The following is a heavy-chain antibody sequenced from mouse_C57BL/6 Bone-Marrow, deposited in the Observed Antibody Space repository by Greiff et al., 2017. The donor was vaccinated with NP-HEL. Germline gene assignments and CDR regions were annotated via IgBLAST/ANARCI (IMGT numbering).Heavy chain of an antibody. CDR3: ARRTTTVVKDYFDY. V-gene: IGHV1-55*01. CDR1: GYTFTSYW. J-gene: IGHJ2*01. D-gene: IGHD1-1*01. CDR2: IYPGSGST. Sequence: VQLQQPGAELVKPGASVKMSCKASGYTFTSYWITWVKQRPGQGLEWIGDIYPGSGSTNYNGKFKSKATLTVDTSSSTAYMQLSSLTSEDSAVYYCARRTTTVVKDYFDYWGQGTTLTVSS.